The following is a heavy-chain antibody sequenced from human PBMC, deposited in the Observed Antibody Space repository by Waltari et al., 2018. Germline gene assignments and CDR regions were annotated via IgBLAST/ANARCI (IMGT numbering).Heavy chain of an antibody. CDR3: ARVTRQWLIDY. V-gene: IGHV3-21*01. Sequence: EVQLVESGGGLVKPGGSLRLSCAASGFTFSSHSMNWARQAPGKGLEWVSSISSSSSYIYYADSVKGRFTISRDNAKNSLYLQMNSLRAEDTAVYYCARVTRQWLIDYWGQGTLVTVSS. J-gene: IGHJ4*02. CDR1: GFTFSSHS. CDR2: ISSSSSYI. D-gene: IGHD6-19*01.